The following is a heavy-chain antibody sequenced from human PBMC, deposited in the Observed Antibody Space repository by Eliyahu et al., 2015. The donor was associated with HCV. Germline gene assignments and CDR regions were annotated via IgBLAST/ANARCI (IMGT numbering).Heavy chain of an antibody. D-gene: IGHD2-15*01. V-gene: IGHV3-30*02. J-gene: IGHJ6*02. CDR1: GFTFSSYG. CDR3: AKEGDCSGGSCYSYYYYGMDV. Sequence: QVQLVESGGGVVQPGGSLRLSCAASGFTFSSYGMHWVRQAPGKGLEWVAFIRYDGSNKYYADSVKGRFTISRDNSKNTLYLQMNSLRAEDTAVYYCAKEGDCSGGSCYSYYYYGMDVWGQGTTVTVSS. CDR2: IRYDGSNK.